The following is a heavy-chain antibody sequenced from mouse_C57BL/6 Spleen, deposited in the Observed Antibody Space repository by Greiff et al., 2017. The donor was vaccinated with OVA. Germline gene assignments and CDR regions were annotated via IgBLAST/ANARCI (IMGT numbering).Heavy chain of an antibody. CDR1: GYTFTSYW. CDR3: ARGVYSNYSMDY. Sequence: VQLQQSGAELAKPGASVKLSCKASGYTFTSYWMHWVKQRPGQGLEWIGYINPSSGFTKYNQKFKDKDTLTADKSSSTAYMQLISLTYEYSAVYYCARGVYSNYSMDYWGQGTSVTVSS. D-gene: IGHD2-5*01. CDR2: INPSSGFT. J-gene: IGHJ4*01. V-gene: IGHV1-7*01.